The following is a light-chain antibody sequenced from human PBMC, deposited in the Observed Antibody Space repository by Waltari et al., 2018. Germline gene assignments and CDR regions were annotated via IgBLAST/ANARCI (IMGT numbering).Light chain of an antibody. V-gene: IGKV3-20*01. CDR3: QQYGSLPAT. CDR1: QNVNYNF. CDR2: GAS. J-gene: IGKJ4*01. Sequence: EIVLTQSPGTLSLSPGERASLSCRASQNVNYNFLVWYHQTPGQAPRLLIHGASSRATGIPDRFSGRGSGTDFTLTISRLEPEDFGVYYCQQYGSLPATFGGGTKVEIK.